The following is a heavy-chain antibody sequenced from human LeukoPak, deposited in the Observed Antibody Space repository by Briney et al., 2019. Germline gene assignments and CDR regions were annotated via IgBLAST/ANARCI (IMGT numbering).Heavy chain of an antibody. CDR3: AREVYYYDSSGYYGVDY. CDR2: IYSGGST. Sequence: GGSLRLSCAASGFTVNSNYMSWVRQAPGKGLEWVSVIYSGGSTYYADSVKGRFTISRDNSKNTLYLQMNSLRAEDTAVYYCAREVYYYDSSGYYGVDYWGQGTLVTVSS. V-gene: IGHV3-66*02. CDR1: GFTVNSNY. J-gene: IGHJ4*02. D-gene: IGHD3-22*01.